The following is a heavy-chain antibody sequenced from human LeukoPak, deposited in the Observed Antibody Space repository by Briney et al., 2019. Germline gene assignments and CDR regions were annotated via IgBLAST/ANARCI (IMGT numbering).Heavy chain of an antibody. J-gene: IGHJ3*01. CDR1: GDSVSSGTYY. CDR3: ARGPYV. V-gene: IGHV4-61*01. CDR2: ISYSGST. Sequence: PSETLSLTCTVSGDSVSSGTYYWSWVRQPPGKGLEWIGFISYSGSTNYNPSLKSRITISVDMSKSQFSLKVRSVTAADTAVYYCARGPYVWGQGTMVTVSS.